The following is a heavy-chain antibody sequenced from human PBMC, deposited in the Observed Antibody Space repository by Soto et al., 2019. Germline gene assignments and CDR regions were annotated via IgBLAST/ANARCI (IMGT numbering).Heavy chain of an antibody. CDR2: IYYSGST. Sequence: SETLSLTCTVSGGSISSISHSWSWIRQPPGKGLEWIGYIYYSGSTYYNPSLKSRVTISVDTSKNQFSLKLSSVTAADTAVYYCAGDDILTGYPTWGQGTLVTVSS. V-gene: IGHV4-30-4*01. J-gene: IGHJ5*02. CDR3: AGDDILTGYPT. D-gene: IGHD3-9*01. CDR1: GGSISSISHS.